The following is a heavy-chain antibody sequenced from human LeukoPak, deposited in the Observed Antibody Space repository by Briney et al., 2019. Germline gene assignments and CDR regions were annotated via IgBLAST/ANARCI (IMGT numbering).Heavy chain of an antibody. V-gene: IGHV1-46*01. CDR1: GYTFTSYY. CDR3: ARDWGPSGRTMVRGVIITY. Sequence: GASVKVSCKASGYTFTSYYMHWVRQAPGQGLEWMGIINPSGGSTSYAQKFQGRVTMTRDTSTSTVYMELSSLRSEDTAVYYCARDWGPSGRTMVRGVIITYWGQGTLVTVSS. D-gene: IGHD3-10*01. CDR2: INPSGGST. J-gene: IGHJ4*02.